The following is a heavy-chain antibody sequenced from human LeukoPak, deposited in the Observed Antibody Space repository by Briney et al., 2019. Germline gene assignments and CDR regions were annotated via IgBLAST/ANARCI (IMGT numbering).Heavy chain of an antibody. CDR1: AGSISSSSYY. CDR3: ARHRAWEYYFDY. D-gene: IGHD1-26*01. V-gene: IGHV4-39*01. J-gene: IGHJ4*02. CDR2: IYYSGST. Sequence: SETLSLNCTVSAGSISSSSYYCGWIRQPPGKGLGWIGSIYYSGSTYYNPSLKTRLTKSLDTSTNQVSLKLSSVTAADTAVYYCARHRAWEYYFDYWGQGTLVTVS.